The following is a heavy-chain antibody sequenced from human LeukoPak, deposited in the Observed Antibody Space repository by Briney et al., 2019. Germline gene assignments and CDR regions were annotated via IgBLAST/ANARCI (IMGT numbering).Heavy chain of an antibody. CDR1: GGSISRSSYY. CDR3: ARDYGDHAFDC. J-gene: IGHJ4*02. D-gene: IGHD4-17*01. V-gene: IGHV4-39*01. Sequence: SETLSLTCTVSGGSISRSSYYWGWIRQPPGKGPEWIGSFYYSGSTYYNPSLKSRVTISVDTSKNQFSLKLSSVTAADTAVYFRARDYGDHAFDCWGQGTLVTVSS. CDR2: FYYSGST.